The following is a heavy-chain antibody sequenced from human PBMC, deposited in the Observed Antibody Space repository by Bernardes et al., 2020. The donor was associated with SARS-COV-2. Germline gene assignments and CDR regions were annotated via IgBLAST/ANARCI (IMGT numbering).Heavy chain of an antibody. D-gene: IGHD3-10*01. J-gene: IGHJ6*02. CDR3: ARSGWGSGSYARYYYYGMDV. CDR2: ISFDGNNK. CDR1: GFTFRSYA. V-gene: IGHV3-30-3*01. Sequence: GSLRLSCAASGFTFRSYAMHWVRQAPGKGLEWVTVISFDGNNKFYAQKFQGRVTITADESTSTAYMELSSLRSEDTAVYYCARSGWGSGSYARYYYYGMDVWGQGTTVTVSS.